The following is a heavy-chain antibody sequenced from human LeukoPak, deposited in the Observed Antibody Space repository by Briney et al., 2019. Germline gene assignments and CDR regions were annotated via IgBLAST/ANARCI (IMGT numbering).Heavy chain of an antibody. CDR3: ARAPVTSCRGAYCYPFDY. CDR1: GFTFSDYY. Sequence: GGSLRLSCAASGFTFSDYYMSWIRQAPGKGLEWVSYISSSGSTIYYADSVKGRFTISRDNAKNSLYLQMNSLRAEDTAVYYCARAPVTSCRGAYCYPFDYWGQGTLVTVSS. CDR2: ISSSGSTI. D-gene: IGHD2-21*01. V-gene: IGHV3-11*04. J-gene: IGHJ4*02.